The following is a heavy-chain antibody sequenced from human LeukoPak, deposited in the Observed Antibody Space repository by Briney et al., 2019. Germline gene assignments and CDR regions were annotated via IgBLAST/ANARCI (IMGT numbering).Heavy chain of an antibody. D-gene: IGHD3-22*01. CDR3: ARQSISGSSLSYFDY. CDR1: GGSISSSNYY. V-gene: IGHV4-61*05. J-gene: IGHJ4*02. Sequence: PSETLSLTCTVSGGSISSSNYYWAWVRQPPGKGLEWIGNIYDSGSTNYNPSLKSRVTISVDTSKNQCSLKLSSVTAADTAVYYCARQSISGSSLSYFDYWGQGTLVNVSS. CDR2: IYDSGST.